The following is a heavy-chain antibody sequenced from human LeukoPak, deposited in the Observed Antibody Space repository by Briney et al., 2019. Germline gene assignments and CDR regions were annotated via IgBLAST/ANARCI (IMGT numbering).Heavy chain of an antibody. D-gene: IGHD3-16*01. V-gene: IGHV3-9*01. CDR3: SIMNNGGFDY. CDR1: GFAFNDYA. J-gene: IGHJ4*02. Sequence: GGSLRLSCAASGFAFNDYALAWVRQAPGKGLEWVSGITWNSGSIGYADSVKGRFTISRDNAKKFLYLQMNSLRAEDTALYYCSIMNNGGFDYWGQGTLVTVSS. CDR2: ITWNSGSI.